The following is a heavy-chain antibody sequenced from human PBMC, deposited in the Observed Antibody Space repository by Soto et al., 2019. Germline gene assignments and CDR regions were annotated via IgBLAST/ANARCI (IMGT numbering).Heavy chain of an antibody. CDR1: GFTFSSYG. D-gene: IGHD6-13*01. J-gene: IGHJ4*02. Sequence: QVQLVESGGGVVQPGRSLRLSCAASGFTFSSYGMHWVRQAPGKGLEWVAVIWYDGSNKYYADSVKGRFTISRDNSKNTLYLQMHSLRAEDTAVYYCARVVPAAAGRYFDYWGQGTLVTVSS. V-gene: IGHV3-33*01. CDR3: ARVVPAAAGRYFDY. CDR2: IWYDGSNK.